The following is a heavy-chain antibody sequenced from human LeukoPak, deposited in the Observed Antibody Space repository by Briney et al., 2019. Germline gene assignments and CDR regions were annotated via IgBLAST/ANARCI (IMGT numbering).Heavy chain of an antibody. CDR3: AREDRVYVWGSSRPHAFDI. Sequence: GGSLRLSCAASGFSFSSYGMHWVRQAPGKGLEWVAVIWCDGGNKYYGDSVKGRFTISRDNSKSTLYLQMNSLRAEDTAVYHCAREDRVYVWGSSRPHAFDIWGQGTRVTVSS. D-gene: IGHD3-16*02. J-gene: IGHJ3*02. V-gene: IGHV3-33*01. CDR2: IWCDGGNK. CDR1: GFSFSSYG.